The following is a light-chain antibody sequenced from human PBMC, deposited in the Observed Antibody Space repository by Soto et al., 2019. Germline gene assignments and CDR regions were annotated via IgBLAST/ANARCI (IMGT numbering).Light chain of an antibody. CDR1: SSDVGGYNY. V-gene: IGLV2-14*01. Sequence: QSVLTQPASVSGSPGQSITISCTGTSSDVGGYNYVSWYQQHPGKAPKLMIYDVSNRPSGVSNRFSGSKSGNTSSLTISGRQAEDEADYYCCFYTSRSPPFGSATKVTVL. CDR2: DVS. J-gene: IGLJ1*01. CDR3: CFYTSRSPP.